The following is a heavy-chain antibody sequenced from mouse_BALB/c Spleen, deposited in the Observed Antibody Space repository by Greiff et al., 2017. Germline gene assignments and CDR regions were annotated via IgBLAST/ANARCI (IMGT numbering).Heavy chain of an antibody. CDR2: ISYSGST. Sequence: EVQLQESGPGLVKPSQSLSLTCTVTGYSITSDYAWNWIRQFPGNKLEWMGYISYSGSTSYNPSLKSRISITRDTSKNQFFLQLNSVTTEDTATYYCARKGNYGYYFDYWGQGTTLTVSS. CDR1: GYSITSDYA. J-gene: IGHJ2*01. CDR3: ARKGNYGYYFDY. D-gene: IGHD2-1*01. V-gene: IGHV3-2*02.